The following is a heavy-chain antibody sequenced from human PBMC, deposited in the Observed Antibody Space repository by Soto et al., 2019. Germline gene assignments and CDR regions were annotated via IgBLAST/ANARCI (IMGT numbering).Heavy chain of an antibody. Sequence: GGSLRLSCAASGFTFSSYGMHWVRQAPGKGLEWVAVIWYDGSNKYYADSVKGRFTISRDNSKNTLYLQMNSLRAEDTAVYYCARDRDVVVVAATTHYYYYMDVWGKGTTVTVSS. J-gene: IGHJ6*03. V-gene: IGHV3-33*01. CDR3: ARDRDVVVVAATTHYYYYMDV. D-gene: IGHD2-15*01. CDR2: IWYDGSNK. CDR1: GFTFSSYG.